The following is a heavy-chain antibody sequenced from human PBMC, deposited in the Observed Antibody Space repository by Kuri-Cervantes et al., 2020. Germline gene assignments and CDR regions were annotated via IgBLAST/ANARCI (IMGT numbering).Heavy chain of an antibody. D-gene: IGHD3-22*01. CDR2: INHSGST. J-gene: IGHJ3*02. CDR1: GYSISSGYY. Sequence: SETLSLTCAVSGYSISSGYYWGWIRQPPGKGLEWIGEINHSGSTNYNPSLKSRVTISVDTSKNHFSLKLSSVTAADSAVYYCARRHYYDSRGYRDAFDIWGQGTTVTVSS. V-gene: IGHV4-38-2*01. CDR3: ARRHYYDSRGYRDAFDI.